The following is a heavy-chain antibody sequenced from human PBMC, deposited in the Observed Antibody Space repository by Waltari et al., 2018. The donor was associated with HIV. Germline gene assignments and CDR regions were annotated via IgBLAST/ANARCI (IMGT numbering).Heavy chain of an antibody. Sequence: QVQLVQSGAEVKKPGSSVKVYCKASGGTFSSYAIRWVRQAPGQGREWMGGIRPIVGTANYAQKFQGRVTITAEESTSTAYMELGSVRAEDRAVYYGARGREQWLEEGYWGQGTLVTVSS. J-gene: IGHJ4*02. CDR1: GGTFSSYA. CDR3: ARGREQWLEEGY. D-gene: IGHD6-19*01. V-gene: IGHV1-69*01. CDR2: IRPIVGTA.